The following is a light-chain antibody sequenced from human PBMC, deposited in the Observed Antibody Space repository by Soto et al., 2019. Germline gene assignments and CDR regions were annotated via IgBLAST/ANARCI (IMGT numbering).Light chain of an antibody. CDR2: EVS. J-gene: IGLJ3*02. CDR3: SSYTSSSTWV. V-gene: IGLV2-14*01. CDR1: SSDVGGYNY. Sequence: QSALTQPASVSGSPGQSISISCTGISSDVGGYNYVSWYQKHPGKAPKLMIYEVSNRPSGVSNRFSGSKSGNTASLTISGLQAEDEADYYCSSYTSSSTWVFGGGTKLTVL.